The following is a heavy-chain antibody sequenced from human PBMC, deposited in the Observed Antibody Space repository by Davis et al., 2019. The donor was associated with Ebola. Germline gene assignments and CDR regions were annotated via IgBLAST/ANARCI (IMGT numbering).Heavy chain of an antibody. CDR3: ARDVVVPVAIRDYYYYYGMDV. CDR2: ISSSGSTI. V-gene: IGHV3-11*01. CDR1: GFTFRDYY. J-gene: IGHJ6*02. Sequence: PRAAPGFTFRDYYMSWIRQAPGKGLEWVSYISSSGSTIYYADSVKGRFTISRDNAKNSLYLQMNSLRAEDTAVYYCARDVVVPVAIRDYYYYYGMDVWGQGTTVTVSS. D-gene: IGHD2-2*02.